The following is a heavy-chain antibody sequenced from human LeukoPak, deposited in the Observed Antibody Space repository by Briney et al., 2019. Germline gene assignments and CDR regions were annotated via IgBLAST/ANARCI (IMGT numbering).Heavy chain of an antibody. CDR1: QFTFSNYP. D-gene: IGHD2-15*01. CDR3: AKGGRTYPLHS. Sequence: GGSLRLSCAASQFTFSNYPMSWVRQAPGKGLEWVSVISTTGSTTYYADSVKGRFTISRDNSKNTLYLHMNSLTAEDTAVYYCAKGGRTYPLHSWGQGTLVIVSS. V-gene: IGHV3-23*01. CDR2: ISTTGSTT. J-gene: IGHJ4*02.